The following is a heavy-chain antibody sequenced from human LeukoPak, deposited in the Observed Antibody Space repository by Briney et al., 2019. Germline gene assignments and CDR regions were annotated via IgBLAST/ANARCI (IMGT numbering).Heavy chain of an antibody. CDR2: ISGSGGST. D-gene: IGHD5-18*01. V-gene: IGHV3-23*01. Sequence: GGSLRLSCAASGFTFSSYAMSWVRQAPGRGLEWDSAISGSGGSTCYADSVKGRFTISRDNSKNTLYLQMNSLRAEDTAVYYCAKGYSYGPLRYWGQGTLVTVSS. CDR3: AKGYSYGPLRY. CDR1: GFTFSSYA. J-gene: IGHJ4*02.